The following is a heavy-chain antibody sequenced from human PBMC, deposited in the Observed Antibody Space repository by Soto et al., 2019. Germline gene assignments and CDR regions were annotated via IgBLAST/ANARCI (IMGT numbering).Heavy chain of an antibody. Sequence: QVQLQESGPGLVKPSETLSLTCTVSGGSISSYYWSWIRQPPGKGLEWIGYIYYSGSTNYNPSLKSRVSVSVDTSKNQFALKLSSVTAADTAVYYCAREVILRGNYYYYYMDVWGKGTTVTVSS. V-gene: IGHV4-59*12. CDR1: GGSISSYY. CDR2: IYYSGST. CDR3: AREVILRGNYYYYYMDV. D-gene: IGHD3-10*01. J-gene: IGHJ6*03.